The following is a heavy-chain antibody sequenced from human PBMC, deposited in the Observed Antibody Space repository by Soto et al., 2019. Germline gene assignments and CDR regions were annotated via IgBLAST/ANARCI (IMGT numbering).Heavy chain of an antibody. CDR3: ARKYLPYYGSGSPYGMDV. CDR2: MYNTGST. V-gene: IGHV4-59*01. CDR1: GGSISGYY. J-gene: IGHJ6*02. D-gene: IGHD3-10*01. Sequence: PSETLSLTCTVSGGSISGYYWSWIRQPPGKGLEWIGYMYNTGSTVYNPSFKSRVTISVDTSKNQFSLKLNSVTAADTAVYYCARKYLPYYGSGSPYGMDVWGQGTTVTVSS.